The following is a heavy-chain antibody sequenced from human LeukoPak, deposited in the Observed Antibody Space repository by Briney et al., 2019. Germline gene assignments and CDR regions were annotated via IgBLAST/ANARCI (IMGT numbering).Heavy chain of an antibody. D-gene: IGHD2-2*01. V-gene: IGHV3-73*01. J-gene: IGHJ4*02. CDR3: TRQGLYCSSTSCYEIFDY. CDR2: IRSKANSYAT. Sequence: GGSLRLSCAASGFTFSGSAMHWVRQASGKGLEWVGRIRSKANSYATAYAASVKGRFTISRDDSKNTAYLQMNSLKTEDTAVYYCTRQGLYCSSTSCYEIFDYWGQGTLVTVSS. CDR1: GFTFSGSA.